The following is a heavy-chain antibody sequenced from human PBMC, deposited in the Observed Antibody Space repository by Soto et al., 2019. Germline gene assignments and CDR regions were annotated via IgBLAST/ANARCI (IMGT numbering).Heavy chain of an antibody. CDR1: GFNFRTYG. CDR3: ARDRQQWLTSSLDP. Sequence: GGSLRLSCVASGFNFRTYGMHWVRQAPGKGLEWVANIFYDGISKYYADAVRGRFSVTRDNSKNTLDLQMTSLREEDTAVYYCARDRQQWLTSSLDPWGQGTLGTVSS. J-gene: IGHJ5*02. V-gene: IGHV3-30*03. D-gene: IGHD6-19*01. CDR2: IFYDGISK.